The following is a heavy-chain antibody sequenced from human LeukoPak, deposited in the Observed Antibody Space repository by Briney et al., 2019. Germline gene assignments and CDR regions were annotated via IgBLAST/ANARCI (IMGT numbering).Heavy chain of an antibody. CDR1: GFTFSSYG. D-gene: IGHD3-16*02. CDR2: ISGSGGST. CDR3: AKDYVWGSYRPNWFDP. J-gene: IGHJ5*02. Sequence: PGGSLRLSCAASGFTFSSYGMSWVRQAPGKGLEWVSAISGSGGSTYYADSVKGRFTVSRDNSKNTLYLQMNSLRAEDTAVYYCAKDYVWGSYRPNWFDPWGQGTLVTVSS. V-gene: IGHV3-23*01.